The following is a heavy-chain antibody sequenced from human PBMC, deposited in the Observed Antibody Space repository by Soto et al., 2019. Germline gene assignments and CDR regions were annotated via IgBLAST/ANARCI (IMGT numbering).Heavy chain of an antibody. CDR3: ARDVSGARDPNGYSYGRRWFDP. V-gene: IGHV4-59*01. Sequence: SETLSLTCTVSGGSISNYYWNWIRQPPGKGLEWIGYIYYNGITYYNPSLKSRVSISVDTSKNQFSLRLTSVNTADSAVYYCARDVSGARDPNGYSYGRRWFDPCGTGLLRTVSS. CDR1: GGSISNYY. D-gene: IGHD3-22*01. CDR2: IYYNGIT. J-gene: IGHJ5*02.